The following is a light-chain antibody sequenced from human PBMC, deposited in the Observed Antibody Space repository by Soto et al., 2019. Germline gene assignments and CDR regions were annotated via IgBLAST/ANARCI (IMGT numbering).Light chain of an antibody. CDR2: RND. CDR3: AAWDDSLSAVV. CDR1: SSNIGSNY. J-gene: IGLJ2*01. V-gene: IGLV1-47*01. Sequence: QSVLTQPPSASGTPGQRVTISCSGSSSNIGSNYVYWYQQFPGSAPKLLIYRNDQRPSGVPDRFSGSKSGTSASLAISGPGAEDEADYYCAAWDDSLSAVVFGGGTKLTVL.